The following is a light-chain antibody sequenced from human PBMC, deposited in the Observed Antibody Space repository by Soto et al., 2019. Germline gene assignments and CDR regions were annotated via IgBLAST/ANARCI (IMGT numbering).Light chain of an antibody. CDR1: QSLLYSSNNKNY. V-gene: IGKV4-1*01. J-gene: IGKJ2*01. CDR3: QRYYGGPPYT. CDR2: WAS. Sequence: DIVMTQSPDSLAVSLGERATINCKSSQSLLYSSNNKNYLAWYQQKPGQPPKLLIYWASTRESGVPDRFSGSGSGTDFTLTISGLQAEDVAVYYCQRYYGGPPYTFGQGTKLEIK.